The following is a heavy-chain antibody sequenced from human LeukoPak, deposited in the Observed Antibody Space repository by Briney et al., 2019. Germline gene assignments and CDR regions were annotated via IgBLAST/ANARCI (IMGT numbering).Heavy chain of an antibody. CDR3: AKDLYDSSGYYSLLFDY. CDR2: IRYDGSNK. J-gene: IGHJ4*02. Sequence: PGGSLRLTCAASGFTFSSYGMHWVRQAPSKGLEWVTFIRYDGSNKYYADSVKGRFTISRDNSKNTLYLQMNSLRAEDTAVYYCAKDLYDSSGYYSLLFDYWGQGTLVTVSS. CDR1: GFTFSSYG. V-gene: IGHV3-30*02. D-gene: IGHD3-22*01.